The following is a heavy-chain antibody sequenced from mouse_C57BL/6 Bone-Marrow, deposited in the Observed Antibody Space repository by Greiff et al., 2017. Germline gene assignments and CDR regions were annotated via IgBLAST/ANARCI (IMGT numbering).Heavy chain of an antibody. CDR3: ARWFLRAWFAY. V-gene: IGHV1-81*01. CDR1: GYTFTSYG. J-gene: IGHJ3*01. CDR2: IYPGSGNT. D-gene: IGHD2-3*01. Sequence: QVQLQQSGAELVRPGASVKLSCKASGYTFTSYGISWVKQRTGQGLEWIGEIYPGSGNTDYNEKFKGKATLTADKSSSTAYMELRSLTSEDSAVYYCARWFLRAWFAYWGQGTLVTVSA.